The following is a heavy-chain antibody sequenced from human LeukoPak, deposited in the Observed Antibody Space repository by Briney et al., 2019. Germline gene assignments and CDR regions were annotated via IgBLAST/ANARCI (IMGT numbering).Heavy chain of an antibody. CDR3: ATKQWLAPPPDS. CDR2: INTDGTVT. V-gene: IGHV3-74*01. D-gene: IGHD6-19*01. CDR1: GFTFSKYW. J-gene: IGHJ4*02. Sequence: PGGSLRLSCAASGFTFSKYWMLWVRQAPGKGLESVSRINTDGTVTTYADSVKGRFTVSRDNADNTMFLQMNSVRAVDTAVCYCATKQWLAPPPDSWGQGTPVTVSS.